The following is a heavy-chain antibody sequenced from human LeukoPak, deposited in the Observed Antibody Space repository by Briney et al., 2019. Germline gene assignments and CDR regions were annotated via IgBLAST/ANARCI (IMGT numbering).Heavy chain of an antibody. Sequence: GESLKISCKGSGSSFTNYWIGWVRQMPGKGLEWMAIIYPGDSDTKYSPSFHGQVTISADKSIHTAYLQWSSLKASDTAMYYCIRTRGYSGTWYGFDYWGQGTLVTVSS. J-gene: IGHJ4*02. CDR2: IYPGDSDT. CDR3: IRTRGYSGTWYGFDY. V-gene: IGHV5-51*01. CDR1: GSSFTNYW. D-gene: IGHD6-13*01.